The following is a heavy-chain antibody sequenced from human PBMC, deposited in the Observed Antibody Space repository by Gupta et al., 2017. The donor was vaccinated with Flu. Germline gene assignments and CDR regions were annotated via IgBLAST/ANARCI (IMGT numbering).Heavy chain of an antibody. D-gene: IGHD4-4*01. CDR1: GFTFSNFW. J-gene: IGHJ5*02. CDR2: INVDGSTT. V-gene: IGHV3-74*01. CDR3: ARVPYSGYSTFDP. Sequence: EVQLVESGGGLVQPGGSLRLSCAASGFTFSNFWMHWVRQTPGKGLVWISRINVDGSTTNYADSVKDRFSISRDNAKNTLYLQMNSLRVEDTAVYYCARVPYSGYSTFDPWGQRTLVTVSS.